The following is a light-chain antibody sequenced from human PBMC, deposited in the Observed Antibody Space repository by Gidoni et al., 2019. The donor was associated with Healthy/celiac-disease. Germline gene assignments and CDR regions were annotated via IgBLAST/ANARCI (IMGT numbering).Light chain of an antibody. CDR2: DVS. J-gene: IGLJ1*01. Sequence: QSALTHPRSVSGSPGQSVTISCTGTSSDVGGYNYVSWYQQHPGKAPNFMIYDVSKRPSGVPDRFSGSKSGNTASLTISGLQAEDEADYYCCSYAGSYTSYVFGTGTKVTVL. CDR3: CSYAGSYTSYV. V-gene: IGLV2-11*01. CDR1: SSDVGGYNY.